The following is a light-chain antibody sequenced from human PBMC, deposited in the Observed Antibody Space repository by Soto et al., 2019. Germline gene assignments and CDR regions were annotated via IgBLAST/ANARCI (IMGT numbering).Light chain of an antibody. J-gene: IGKJ5*01. CDR2: GAS. CDR1: QSVSSNF. Sequence: IVLTHSPATLSLSPGERATLSCGASQSVSSNFLALYQQKPGLAPRLLMYGASTRATGIPDRFSGSGSGTDFTLTISRLEPEDFAVYYCQQYGSSPITFGQGTRLEIK. CDR3: QQYGSSPIT. V-gene: IGKV3D-20*01.